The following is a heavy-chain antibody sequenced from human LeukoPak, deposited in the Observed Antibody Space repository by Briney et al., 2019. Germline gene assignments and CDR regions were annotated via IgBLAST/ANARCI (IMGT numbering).Heavy chain of an antibody. D-gene: IGHD3-22*01. CDR3: AKDRNYYDSSGYYPNNWFDP. J-gene: IGHJ5*02. V-gene: IGHV3-23*01. Sequence: GGSLRLSCAASGFTFSSYAMSWVRQAPGKGLEWVSAISGSGGSTSYADSVKGRFTISRDNSKNTLYLQMNSLRAEDTAVYYCAKDRNYYDSSGYYPNNWFDPWGQGTLVTVSS. CDR1: GFTFSSYA. CDR2: ISGSGGST.